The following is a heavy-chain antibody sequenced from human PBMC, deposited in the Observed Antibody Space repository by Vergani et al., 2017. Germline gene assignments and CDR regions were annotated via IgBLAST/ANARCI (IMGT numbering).Heavy chain of an antibody. D-gene: IGHD6-19*01. CDR3: ARASTAVAGFDY. V-gene: IGHV4-30-4*01. CDR2: IYYSGST. Sequence: QVQLQESGPGLVKPSQTLSLTCTVSGGSISSGDYYWSWIRQPPGKGLEWIGYIYYSGSTYYNPSLKSRVTISVDTSKNQCSLKLGSVTAADTAVYYCARASTAVAGFDYWGQGTLVTVSS. J-gene: IGHJ4*02. CDR1: GGSISSGDYY.